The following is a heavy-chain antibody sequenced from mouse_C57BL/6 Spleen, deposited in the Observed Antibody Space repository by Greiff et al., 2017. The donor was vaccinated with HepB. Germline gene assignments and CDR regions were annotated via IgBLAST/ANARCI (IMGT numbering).Heavy chain of an antibody. CDR3: ARSGLDGYYFDY. D-gene: IGHD2-3*01. J-gene: IGHJ2*01. CDR2: INPNNGGT. CDR1: GYTFTDYN. Sequence: EVQLQQSGPELVKPGASVKIPCKASGYTFTDYNMDWVKQSHGKSLEWIGDINPNNGGTIYNQKFKGKATLTVDKSSSTAYMALRSLTSEDTSVYYCARSGLDGYYFDYWGQGTTLTVSS. V-gene: IGHV1-18*01.